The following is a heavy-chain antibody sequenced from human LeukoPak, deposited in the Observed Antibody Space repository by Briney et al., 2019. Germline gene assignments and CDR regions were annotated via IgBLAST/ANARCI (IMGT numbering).Heavy chain of an antibody. CDR1: GGSISSSSYY. D-gene: IGHD6-19*01. Sequence: SETLSLTCTVSGGSISSSSYYWGWIRQPPGKGLEWIGYIYYSGYTIYNPSLKSRVTISVDTSKNQFSLKLSSVTAADTAVYYCVRHPPITVVANGFDVWGQGTMVTVSS. V-gene: IGHV4-61*05. J-gene: IGHJ3*01. CDR2: IYYSGYT. CDR3: VRHPPITVVANGFDV.